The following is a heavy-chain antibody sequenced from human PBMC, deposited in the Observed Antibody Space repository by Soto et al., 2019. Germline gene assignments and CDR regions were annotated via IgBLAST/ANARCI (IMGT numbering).Heavy chain of an antibody. J-gene: IGHJ3*02. CDR2: IYPGDSDT. V-gene: IGHV5-51*01. D-gene: IGHD6-19*01. Sequence: GESLKISCKGSGYTFTTFWIGWVRQLPGKGLEWMGIIYPGDSDTRYSPSFRGQVTMSADKSISTAYLQWGSLKASDTAMYYCATLSYSSGWYFAFDIWGQGTMVTVSS. CDR1: GYTFTTFW. CDR3: ATLSYSSGWYFAFDI.